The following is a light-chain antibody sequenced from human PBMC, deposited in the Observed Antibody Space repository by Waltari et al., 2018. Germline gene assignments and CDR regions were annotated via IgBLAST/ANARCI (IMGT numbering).Light chain of an antibody. V-gene: IGLV1-40*01. CDR2: GNN. CDR3: QSFDSNVRGGVV. J-gene: IGLJ3*02. CDR1: SPNIGAGHD. Sequence: QSILTQPTSVSGAPGQRVPISGTGSSPNIGAGHDVPWYQAFPGTAPKLLIYGNNNRPSGVPDRFSGSKSGSSASLAINGLQAEDEADYYCQSFDSNVRGGVVFGGGTKVTVL.